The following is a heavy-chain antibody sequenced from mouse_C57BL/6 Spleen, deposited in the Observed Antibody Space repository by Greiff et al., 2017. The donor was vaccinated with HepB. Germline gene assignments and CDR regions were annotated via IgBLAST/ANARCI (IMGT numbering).Heavy chain of an antibody. V-gene: IGHV1-55*01. CDR1: GYTFTSYW. Sequence: QVQLQQPGAELVKPGASVKMSCKASGYTFTSYWITWVKQRPGQGLEWIGDIYPGSGSTNYNEKFKSKATLTVDTPSSTAYMRLSSLTSEDSAVYYCASGDDGYYFDYWGQGTTLTVSS. CDR3: ASGDDGYYFDY. CDR2: IYPGSGST. J-gene: IGHJ2*01. D-gene: IGHD2-3*01.